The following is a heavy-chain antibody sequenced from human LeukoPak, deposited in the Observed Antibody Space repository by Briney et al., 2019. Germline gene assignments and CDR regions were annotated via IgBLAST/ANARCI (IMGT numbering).Heavy chain of an antibody. CDR3: ARRRRGYCSSTSCYLFDP. CDR1: GYTLTSYD. CDR2: MNPNSGNT. D-gene: IGHD2-2*01. J-gene: IGHJ5*02. Sequence: GASVKVSCKASGYTLTSYDIDWVRQATGQGLEWMGWMNPNSGNTGYAQKFQGRVTITRNTSISTAYMELSSLRSEDTAVYYCARRRRGYCSSTSCYLFDPWGQGTLVTVSS. V-gene: IGHV1-8*03.